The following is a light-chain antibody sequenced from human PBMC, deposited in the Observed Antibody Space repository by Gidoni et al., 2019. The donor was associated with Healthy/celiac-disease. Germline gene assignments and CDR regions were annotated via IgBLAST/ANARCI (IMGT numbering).Light chain of an antibody. CDR2: WAS. CDR1: QSVLYSSNHKNY. CDR3: QQYYSTPIT. V-gene: IGKV4-1*01. Sequence: DIVMTPSPDSLAVSLGERATINCKSSQSVLYSSNHKNYLAWYQQNPGQPPKLLIYWASTRESGVPDRFSGSGSGTDFTLTISSLQAEDVAVYYCQQYYSTPITFXQXTRLEIK. J-gene: IGKJ5*01.